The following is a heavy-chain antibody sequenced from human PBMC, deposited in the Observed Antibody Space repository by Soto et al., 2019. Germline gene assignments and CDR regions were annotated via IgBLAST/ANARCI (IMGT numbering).Heavy chain of an antibody. D-gene: IGHD4-17*01. CDR3: AIAYYGDDAY. V-gene: IGHV1-18*01. CDR1: GYTFPSST. J-gene: IGHJ4*02. CDR2: IKAYSGNT. Sequence: QVQLVQSGAEVKKPGASVKVSCKASGYTFPSSTISWLRQAPGQGLEWMGCIKAYSGNTNYAQKLQGRVTMTTDTSTNTSYMELWSLTSDDTSMYYCAIAYYGDDAYWGQGTLVTVSS.